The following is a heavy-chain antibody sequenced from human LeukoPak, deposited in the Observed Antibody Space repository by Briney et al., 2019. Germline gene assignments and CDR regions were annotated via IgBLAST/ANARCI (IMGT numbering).Heavy chain of an antibody. CDR2: IYNSSSYI. J-gene: IGHJ3*02. CDR1: GFTLSSYN. D-gene: IGHD3-22*01. CDR3: AREYYYDSSGTLGFFDI. Sequence: PGGALRLSCSVSGFTLSSYNMNWGRQAPGEGLEWVSTIYNSSSYIYYAESVKGRFTISRDNAKNSLYLQMKSLRAEDTAVYYCAREYYYDSSGTLGFFDIWGQGTMVTVSS. V-gene: IGHV3-21*01.